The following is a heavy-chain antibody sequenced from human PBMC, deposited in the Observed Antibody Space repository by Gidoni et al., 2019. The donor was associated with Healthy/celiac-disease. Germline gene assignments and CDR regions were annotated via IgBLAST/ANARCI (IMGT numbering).Heavy chain of an antibody. CDR2: ISSSSSTI. V-gene: IGHV3-48*02. D-gene: IGHD6-19*01. CDR1: GFPFSSYS. CDR3: ARDERGRWLGSKGG. J-gene: IGHJ4*02. Sequence: EVQLVESGGGLVQPGGSLRLSCAASGFPFSSYSMNWVRQAPGKGLEWVSYISSSSSTIYYADSVKGRFTISRDNAKNSLYLQMNSLRDEDTAVYYCARDERGRWLGSKGGWGQGTLVTVSS.